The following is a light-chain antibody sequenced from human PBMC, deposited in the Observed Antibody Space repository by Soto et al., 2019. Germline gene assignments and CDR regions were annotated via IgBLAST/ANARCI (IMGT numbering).Light chain of an antibody. V-gene: IGKV3-20*01. J-gene: IGKJ1*01. CDR3: QQYGSSPGT. CDR1: QSVSSSY. Sequence: EIVLTQSPGTLSLSPGERATLSCRASQSVSSSYLAWYQQKPGQAPRLLIYGASSRATGIPDRFSGSGSGTDFTLTISGLEAEDCAVYYCQQYGSSPGTVGQGTKVEIK. CDR2: GAS.